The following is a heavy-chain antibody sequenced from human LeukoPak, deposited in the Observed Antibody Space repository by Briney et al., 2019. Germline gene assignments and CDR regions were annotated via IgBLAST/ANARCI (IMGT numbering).Heavy chain of an antibody. CDR2: MNPNSGNT. D-gene: IGHD3-22*01. J-gene: IGHJ4*02. Sequence: GASVKVSCKASGYTFTSYDINWVRQAPGQGLEWMGWMNPNSGNTGYAQKFQGRVTMTRNTSISTAYMELSSLRSEDTAVYYCARVGSYYYDSSGPPPDYWGQGTLVTVSS. CDR3: ARVGSYYYDSSGPPPDY. V-gene: IGHV1-8*01. CDR1: GYTFTSYD.